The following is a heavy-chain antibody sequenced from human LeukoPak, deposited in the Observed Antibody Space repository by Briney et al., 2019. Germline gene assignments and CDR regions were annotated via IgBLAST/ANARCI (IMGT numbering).Heavy chain of an antibody. CDR3: ARGARDGYNSEYFQH. J-gene: IGHJ1*01. Sequence: GGSLRLSCAASGFTFSDYYMSWIRQAPGKGLEWVSYISSSSSYTNYADSVKGRFTISRDNAKNSLYLQMNSLRAEDTAVYYCARGARDGYNSEYFQHWGQGTLVTVSS. V-gene: IGHV3-11*06. CDR2: ISSSSSYT. D-gene: IGHD5-24*01. CDR1: GFTFSDYY.